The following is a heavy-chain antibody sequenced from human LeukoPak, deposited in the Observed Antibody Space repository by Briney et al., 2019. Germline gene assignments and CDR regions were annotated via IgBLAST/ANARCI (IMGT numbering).Heavy chain of an antibody. CDR2: INPNSGAT. D-gene: IGHD4-11*01. CDR1: GYTFKDYY. CDR3: AREGPLTTEMGDYYTLDV. Sequence: ASLKVSCKASGYTFKDYYMNWVRQAPGQGLDSMRWINPNSGATKFAQKFQGRITLTRDTSINIASMELTRLRSDDTAIYYCAREGPLTTEMGDYYTLDVWGQGTTVIVFS. V-gene: IGHV1-2*02. J-gene: IGHJ6*02.